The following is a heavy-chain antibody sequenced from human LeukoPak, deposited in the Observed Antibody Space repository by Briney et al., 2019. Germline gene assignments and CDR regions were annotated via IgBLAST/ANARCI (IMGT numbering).Heavy chain of an antibody. CDR3: ARDSPVRGYGSPLRD. CDR1: GGTFSSYA. Sequence: ASVKVSCKASGGTFSSYAISWVRQAPGQGLEWMGGVIPIFGTANYAQKFQGRVTITADESTSTAYMELSSLRSEDTAVYYCARDSPVRGYGSPLRDWGQGTLVTVSS. D-gene: IGHD5-18*01. J-gene: IGHJ4*02. V-gene: IGHV1-69*13. CDR2: VIPIFGTA.